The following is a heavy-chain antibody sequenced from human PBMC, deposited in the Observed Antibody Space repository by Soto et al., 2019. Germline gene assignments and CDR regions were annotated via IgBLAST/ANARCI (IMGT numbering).Heavy chain of an antibody. CDR3: ARDDYGDFSLDF. J-gene: IGHJ4*02. Sequence: QVQLQESGPGLVKPSETLSLTCTVSGGSISSYYWSWIRQPPGKGLEWIGYIYYSGSTNYNPSLTIRVTISADTSTHQFSLKLSSVTAPDTAVYYCARDDYGDFSLDFWGQGTLVTVSS. CDR2: IYYSGST. D-gene: IGHD4-17*01. V-gene: IGHV4-59*01. CDR1: GGSISSYY.